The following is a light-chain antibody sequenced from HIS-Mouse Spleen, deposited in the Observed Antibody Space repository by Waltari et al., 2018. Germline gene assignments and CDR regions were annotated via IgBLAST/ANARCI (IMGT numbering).Light chain of an antibody. J-gene: IGKJ1*01. CDR2: AAS. Sequence: DIQLTPSPSFLSAPVGDRVTITCRASKGISSYFAWYQQKPGKAPKLLIYAASTLQSGVPSRFSGSGSGTEFTLTISSLQPEDFATYYCQQLNSYPPTFGQGTKVEIK. CDR3: QQLNSYPPT. V-gene: IGKV1-9*01. CDR1: KGISSY.